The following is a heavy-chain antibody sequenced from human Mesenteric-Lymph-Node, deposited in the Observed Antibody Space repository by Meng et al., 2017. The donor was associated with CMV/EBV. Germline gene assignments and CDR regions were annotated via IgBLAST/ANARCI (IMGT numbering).Heavy chain of an antibody. D-gene: IGHD2-15*01. CDR3: ARGPGCSGGSCYAPFFYYYYYGMDV. Sequence: SETLSLTCTVSGDSISSSSYYWAWIRQTPGKGLEWIGSIFYRGTTYYNPSLQSRVTISVDTSKNQFSLKLSSVTAADTAVYYCARGPGCSGGSCYAPFFYYYYYGMDVWGQGTTVTVSS. CDR1: GDSISSSSYY. CDR2: IFYRGTT. J-gene: IGHJ6*02. V-gene: IGHV4-39*07.